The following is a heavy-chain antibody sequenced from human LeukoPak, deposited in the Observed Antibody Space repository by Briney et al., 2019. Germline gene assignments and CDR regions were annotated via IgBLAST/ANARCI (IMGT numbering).Heavy chain of an antibody. D-gene: IGHD4-17*01. CDR2: VSWNSGSI. J-gene: IGHJ4*02. CDR1: GFTFDDYA. V-gene: IGHV3-9*01. Sequence: PGGSLRLSCAASGFTFDDYAMHWVRQVPGKGLEWVSGVSWNSGSIGYADSVKGRFTISRDNAKNSLYLQMNSLRAEDTALYYCTKDIDGDYRFGVDFWSQGTLVTVSS. CDR3: TKDIDGDYRFGVDF.